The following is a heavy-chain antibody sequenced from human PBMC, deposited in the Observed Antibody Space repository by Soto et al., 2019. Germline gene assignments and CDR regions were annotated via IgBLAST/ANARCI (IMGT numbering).Heavy chain of an antibody. J-gene: IGHJ4*02. Sequence: ASVKVSCKASGYTFTSYDINWVRQATGQGLEWMGWMNPNSGNTGYAQKFQGRVTMTRNTSISTAYMELSSLRSEDTAVYYCALAEKPSSSAFDYWGQGTLVTVSS. CDR2: MNPNSGNT. D-gene: IGHD6-6*01. CDR1: GYTFTSYD. V-gene: IGHV1-8*01. CDR3: ALAEKPSSSAFDY.